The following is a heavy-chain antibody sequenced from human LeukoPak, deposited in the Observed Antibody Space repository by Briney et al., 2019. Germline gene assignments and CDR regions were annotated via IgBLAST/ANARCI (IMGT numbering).Heavy chain of an antibody. Sequence: GGSLRLSCAASGFTFSSYAMHWVRQAPGKGLECVAVISNDGSNKYYADSVKGRFTISRDDSKNTLYLQMNSLRAEDTAVYYCAREHTRWLQFGMYYFDYWGQGTLVTVSS. CDR1: GFTFSSYA. D-gene: IGHD5-24*01. CDR3: AREHTRWLQFGMYYFDY. V-gene: IGHV3-30*01. J-gene: IGHJ4*02. CDR2: ISNDGSNK.